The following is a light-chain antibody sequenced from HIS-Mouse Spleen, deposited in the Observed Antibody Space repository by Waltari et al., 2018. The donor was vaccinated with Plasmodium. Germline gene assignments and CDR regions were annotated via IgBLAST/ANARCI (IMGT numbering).Light chain of an antibody. Sequence: QSVLTQPPSVSAAPGQKVTISCSGSSSNIGNNYVSWYQQHPGTAPKLLIYDNKSHPSGIPDRSSGSKLGTSATLGITGLQTGDEADYYCGTWDSSLSAGVVFCGGTKLTVL. CDR3: GTWDSSLSAGVV. V-gene: IGLV1-51*01. CDR2: DNK. CDR1: SSNIGNNY. J-gene: IGLJ2*01.